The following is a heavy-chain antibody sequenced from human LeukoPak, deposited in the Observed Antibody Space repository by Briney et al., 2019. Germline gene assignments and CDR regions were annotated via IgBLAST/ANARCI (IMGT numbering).Heavy chain of an antibody. J-gene: IGHJ6*02. CDR1: GFTFSDYY. CDR3: ARGVGATHYYYYGMDV. CDR2: ISSSGSTI. D-gene: IGHD1-26*01. Sequence: GALRLSCAASGFTFSDYYMSWIRQAPGKGLEGVSYISSSGSTIYYADSVKGRFTISRDNAKNSLYLQMNSLRAEDTAVYYCARGVGATHYYYYGMDVWGQGTTVTVSS. V-gene: IGHV3-11*01.